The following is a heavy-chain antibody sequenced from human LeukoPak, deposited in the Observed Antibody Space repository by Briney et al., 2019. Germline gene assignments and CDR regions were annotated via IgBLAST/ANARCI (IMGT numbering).Heavy chain of an antibody. J-gene: IGHJ4*02. CDR3: ARGGDSSGYYYGVTNY. CDR2: ISYDGSNK. Sequence: GGSLRLSCAASGFTFSSYGMHWVRQAPGKGLEWVAVISYDGSNKYYADSVKGRFTISRDNAKNSLYLQMNSLRAEDTAVYYCARGGDSSGYYYGVTNYWGQGTLVTVSS. V-gene: IGHV3-30*03. CDR1: GFTFSSYG. D-gene: IGHD3-22*01.